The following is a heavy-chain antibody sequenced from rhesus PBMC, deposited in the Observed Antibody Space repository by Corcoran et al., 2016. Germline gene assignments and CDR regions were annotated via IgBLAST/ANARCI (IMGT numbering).Heavy chain of an antibody. Sequence: EVQLGESGGGLVQPGGSLRLFCAASGFTFSNYWMSWVRQAPGKWWEWVGFMKNKADGGTAAYTESVKGRFIISRDDSKNTLYLQMNSLTTEDPAVYYCTRRGVTRALDYWGQGVLVTVSS. CDR3: TRRGVTRALDY. J-gene: IGHJ4*01. CDR2: MKNKADGGTA. V-gene: IGHV3S11*01. D-gene: IGHD4-23*01. CDR1: GFTFSNYW.